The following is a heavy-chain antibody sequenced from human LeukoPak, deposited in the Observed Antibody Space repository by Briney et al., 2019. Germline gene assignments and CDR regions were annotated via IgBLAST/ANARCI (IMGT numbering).Heavy chain of an antibody. V-gene: IGHV1-2*02. D-gene: IGHD2-2*03. CDR2: INPNSGGT. J-gene: IGHJ3*02. CDR3: ARGSPNHDGSPAAFDI. CDR1: GYTFNGYY. Sequence: GASVRVSCKTSGYTFNGYYMHWVRQAPGQGLEWIGWINPNSGGTNYAQKFQGRVTMTRDTSISTAYMELRSLRSDDTAVYYCARGSPNHDGSPAAFDIWGQGTMVTVSS.